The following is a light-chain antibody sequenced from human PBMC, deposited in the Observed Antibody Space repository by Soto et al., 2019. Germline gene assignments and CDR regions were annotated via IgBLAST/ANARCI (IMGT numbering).Light chain of an antibody. J-gene: IGKJ5*01. V-gene: IGKV1-5*01. Sequence: IQMTQSPSTLSASVGDRVTITCRASQSISSWLAWYQQKPGKAPKLLIYDASSLESGVPSRFSGSGSGTHFTLTISSLQPEDFATYFCQHIYSIPITFGQGTRLEIK. CDR3: QHIYSIPIT. CDR1: QSISSW. CDR2: DAS.